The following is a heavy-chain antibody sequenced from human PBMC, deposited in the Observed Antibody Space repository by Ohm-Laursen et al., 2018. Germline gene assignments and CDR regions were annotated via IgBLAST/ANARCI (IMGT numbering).Heavy chain of an antibody. D-gene: IGHD1-7*01. CDR2: IYYSGGT. Sequence: TLSLTCTVSGGSISSGGYYWSWIRQHPGKGLEWIGYIYYSGGTYYNPSLKSRVTISVDTSKNQFSLNLSSVTAADTAVYYCARGRLDLLSYFDYWGQGTLVTVSS. CDR1: GGSISSGGYY. CDR3: ARGRLDLLSYFDY. J-gene: IGHJ4*02. V-gene: IGHV4-31*03.